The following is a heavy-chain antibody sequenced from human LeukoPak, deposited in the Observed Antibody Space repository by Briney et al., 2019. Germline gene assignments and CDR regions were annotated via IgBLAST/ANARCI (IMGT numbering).Heavy chain of an antibody. CDR3: VRGNRYCSGGVCTPLDY. CDR2: FNPENGNT. J-gene: IGHJ4*02. D-gene: IGHD2-8*02. V-gene: IGHV1-18*01. CDR1: GYSLVGYG. Sequence: GASVKVSCKASGYSLVGYGITWVRQAPGQGLEWMGWFNPENGNTKYAQKVQGRVTMTADTSTSTSYIELRSLSSDDTAVYYCVRGNRYCSGGVCTPLDYWGRETLLTLPS.